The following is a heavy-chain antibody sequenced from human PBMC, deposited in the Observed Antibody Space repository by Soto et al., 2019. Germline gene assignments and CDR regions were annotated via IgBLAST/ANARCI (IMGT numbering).Heavy chain of an antibody. V-gene: IGHV3-33*01. J-gene: IGHJ6*02. CDR1: GFTFTSYG. CDR3: ARMGPVGVADHYYGMDV. D-gene: IGHD2-15*01. CDR2: IWYDGSKK. Sequence: QVQLVESGGGVVQPGRSLRLSCAASGFTFTSYGMYWVRQAPDKGLEWVTVIWYDGSKKYYADSVKGRSTISRDDSKNXQYLQMNTLRAEDTAVYYCARMGPVGVADHYYGMDVWGHGATVTVSS.